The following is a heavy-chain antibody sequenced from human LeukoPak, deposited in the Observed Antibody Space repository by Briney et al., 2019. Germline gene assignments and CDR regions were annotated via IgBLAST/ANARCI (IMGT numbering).Heavy chain of an antibody. D-gene: IGHD1-14*01. CDR2: IYHSGST. V-gene: IGHV4-30-2*01. J-gene: IGHJ6*02. CDR1: GGSISSGGYS. CDR3: ARARSRTNYYGMDV. Sequence: PSQTLSLTCAVSGGSISSGGYSWSWIRQPPGKGLEWIGYIYHSGSTYYNPSPKSRVTISVDRSKNQFSLKLSSVTAADTAVYYCARARSRTNYYGMDVWGQGTTVTVSS.